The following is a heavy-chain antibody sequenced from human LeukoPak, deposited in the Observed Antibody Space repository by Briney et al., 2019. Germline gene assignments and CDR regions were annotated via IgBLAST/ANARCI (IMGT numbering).Heavy chain of an antibody. D-gene: IGHD6-13*01. CDR2: ISGSGGLT. V-gene: IGHV3-23*01. CDR3: AKDGYSSSRYDWFDS. J-gene: IGHJ5*01. CDR1: GFPFNSYV. Sequence: PGGSLRLSCAASGFPFNSYVMTWVRQAPGKGLEWVSVISGSGGLTYHADSVKGRFTISRDNSKNTLYLQMNSLRAEDTAIYYCAKDGYSSSRYDWFDSWGQGTLVTVSS.